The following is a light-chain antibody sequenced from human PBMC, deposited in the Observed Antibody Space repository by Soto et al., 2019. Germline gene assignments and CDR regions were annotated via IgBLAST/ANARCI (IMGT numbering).Light chain of an antibody. CDR3: SSYAGNNDLL. V-gene: IGLV2-8*01. Sequence: QSALTQPPSASGSPGQSVTISCTGTISDVGGYAYVSWYQQHPGKAPKLLIYEVSERPSGVPDRFSGSKSGNTASLTVSGLQADDEADYYCSSYAGNNDLLFGGGTKVTVL. J-gene: IGLJ3*02. CDR2: EVS. CDR1: ISDVGGYAY.